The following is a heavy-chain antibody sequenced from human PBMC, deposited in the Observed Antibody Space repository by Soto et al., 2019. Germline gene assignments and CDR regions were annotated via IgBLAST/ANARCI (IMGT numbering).Heavy chain of an antibody. J-gene: IGHJ5*02. D-gene: IGHD2-2*01. CDR2: ISSSSSYI. CDR3: ARDPRIVVVPAALARNWFDP. Sequence: EVQLVESGGGLVKPGGSLRLSCAASGFTFSSYSMNWVRQAPGKGLEWVSSISSSSSYIYYADSVKGRFTISRDNAKNSLYLQMNSLRAEDTAVYYCARDPRIVVVPAALARNWFDPWGQGTLVTVSS. V-gene: IGHV3-21*01. CDR1: GFTFSSYS.